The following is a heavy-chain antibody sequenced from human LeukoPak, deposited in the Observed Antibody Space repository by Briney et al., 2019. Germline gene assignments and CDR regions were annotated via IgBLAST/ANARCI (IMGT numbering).Heavy chain of an antibody. J-gene: IGHJ4*02. CDR3: ARVGAVAGDDY. CDR2: IIPIFGTA. CDR1: GYTFTSYG. Sequence: ASVKVSCKASGYTFTSYGISWVRQAPGQGLEWMGGIIPIFGTANYAQKFQGRVTITADESTSTAYMELSSLRSEDTAVYYCARVGAVAGDDYWGQGTLVTVSS. D-gene: IGHD6-19*01. V-gene: IGHV1-69*13.